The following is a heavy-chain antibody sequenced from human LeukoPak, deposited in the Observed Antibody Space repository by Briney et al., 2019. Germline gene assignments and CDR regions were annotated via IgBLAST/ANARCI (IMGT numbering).Heavy chain of an antibody. CDR2: IYPGDSDT. J-gene: IGHJ3*02. D-gene: IGHD6-13*01. CDR3: ARQMYPVAAAGIPLAFDI. V-gene: IGHV5-51*01. Sequence: GESLKISCKGSGYSFTSYWIGWVRQMPGKGLEWMGIIYPGDSDTRYSPSFQGQVTISADKSISTAYLQWSSLKASDTAMYYCARQMYPVAAAGIPLAFDIWGQGTMVTVSS. CDR1: GYSFTSYW.